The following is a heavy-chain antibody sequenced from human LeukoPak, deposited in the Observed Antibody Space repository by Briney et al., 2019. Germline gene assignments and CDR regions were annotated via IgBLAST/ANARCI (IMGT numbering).Heavy chain of an antibody. Sequence: PGGSLRLSCAAPGFTFSSYGMHWVRQAPGKGLVWVSRIDNAGSITTYADSVKGRFTISRDNAENTLYLQMNSLRVEDTAVYYCVRSAFHAGSGNYYDYWGQGTLVTVSS. CDR3: VRSAFHAGSGNYYDY. D-gene: IGHD3-22*01. CDR1: GFTFSSYG. CDR2: IDNAGSIT. J-gene: IGHJ4*02. V-gene: IGHV3-74*03.